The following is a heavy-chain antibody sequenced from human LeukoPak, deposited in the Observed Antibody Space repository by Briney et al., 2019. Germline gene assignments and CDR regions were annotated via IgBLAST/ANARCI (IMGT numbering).Heavy chain of an antibody. Sequence: ASVKVPCKASGYTFTGYYMHWVRQAPGQGLEWMGWINPNSGGTNYAQKFQGRVTMTRDTSISTAYMELSRLRSDDTAVYYCARDRDGYNLSGLDYWGQGTLVTVSS. CDR1: GYTFTGYY. D-gene: IGHD5-12*01. J-gene: IGHJ4*02. V-gene: IGHV1-2*02. CDR2: INPNSGGT. CDR3: ARDRDGYNLSGLDY.